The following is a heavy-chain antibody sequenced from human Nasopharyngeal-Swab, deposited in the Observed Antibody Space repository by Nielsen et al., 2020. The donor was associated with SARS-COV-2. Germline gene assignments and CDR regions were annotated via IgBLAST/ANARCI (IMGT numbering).Heavy chain of an antibody. D-gene: IGHD2-15*01. CDR2: INAGNGNT. V-gene: IGHV1-3*01. CDR3: ARDTGDCSGGSCYPGRFDP. Sequence: WVRQAPGQRLEWMGWINAGNGNTKYSQKFQGRVTITRDTSASTAYMELSSLRSEDSAVYYCARDTGDCSGGSCYPGRFDPWDQGTLVTVSS. J-gene: IGHJ5*02.